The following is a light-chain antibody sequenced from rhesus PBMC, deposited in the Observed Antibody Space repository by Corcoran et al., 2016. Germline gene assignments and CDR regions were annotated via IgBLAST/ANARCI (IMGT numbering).Light chain of an antibody. CDR2: YAS. V-gene: IGKV1-66*01. Sequence: DIQMTQSPSSLSASVGDRVTITCRSSQDINDYLSWYHQSPGKAPKAMIFYASSLETGVTSRFSGNRTGTDFALTISGLQPEDIGTYFCQQYNSPPLTFGGGTNVEIK. J-gene: IGKJ4*01. CDR1: QDINDY. CDR3: QQYNSPPLT.